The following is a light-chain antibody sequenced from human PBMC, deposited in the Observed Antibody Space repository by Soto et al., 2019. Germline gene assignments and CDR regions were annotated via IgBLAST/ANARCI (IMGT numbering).Light chain of an antibody. V-gene: IGKV3-15*01. Sequence: EIVMTQSPATLSVSPGERATLSCRASQSVSSSLAWYQQKPGQAPRLLIYGASTRATGTPARFSGSGSGTEFTLTISSLQPDDFATYYCQQYNSYPLTFGGGTKVDI. CDR3: QQYNSYPLT. CDR2: GAS. J-gene: IGKJ4*01. CDR1: QSVSSS.